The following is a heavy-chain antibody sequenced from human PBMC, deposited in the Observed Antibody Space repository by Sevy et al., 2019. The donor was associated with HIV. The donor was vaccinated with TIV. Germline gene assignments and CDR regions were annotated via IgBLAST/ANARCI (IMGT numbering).Heavy chain of an antibody. V-gene: IGHV5-51*01. CDR3: ARQERNWDFDY. D-gene: IGHD7-27*01. Sequence: GESLKISCKGSGYSFTSYWIGWVRQMPGKGLEWMGIIYPGDSDTIDSPSFQGQVTISADKTISTAYLQWSSLKASDTAMYYCARQERNWDFDYWGQGTLVTVSS. CDR1: GYSFTSYW. CDR2: IYPGDSDT. J-gene: IGHJ4*02.